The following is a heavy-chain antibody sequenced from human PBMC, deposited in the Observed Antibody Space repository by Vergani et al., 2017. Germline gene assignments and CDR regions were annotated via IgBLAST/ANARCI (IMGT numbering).Heavy chain of an antibody. CDR3: AHSWNFGRRDWFDS. D-gene: IGHD1-26*01. CDR2: ISPKTGDT. CDR1: ESTFSDNN. V-gene: IGHV1-2*02. J-gene: IGHJ5*01. Sequence: QVQLMQSGPVMKKPGGSMNVSCQASESTFSDNNIHWVRQAPGQGLQWMGWISPKTGDTDYLQRFQDRVTMTRDASTKTVYLKMTRLTSDDTAIYYCAHSWNFGRRDWFDSWGPGTLVTVSS.